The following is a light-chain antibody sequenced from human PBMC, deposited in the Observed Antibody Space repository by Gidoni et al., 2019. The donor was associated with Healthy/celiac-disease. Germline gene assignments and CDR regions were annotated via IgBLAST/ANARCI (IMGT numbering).Light chain of an antibody. CDR3: QQYGSSPKT. V-gene: IGKV3-20*01. Sequence: EIVLTQSPGTLSLSQGERATLSCRASQIVSSSYLAWYQQKPGQAHRLLIYCASSRATGIPDRFSGSGSGTDFTRTISKLEPEDFAVYYCQQYGSSPKTCXXXTKVEIK. J-gene: IGKJ1*01. CDR1: QIVSSSY. CDR2: CAS.